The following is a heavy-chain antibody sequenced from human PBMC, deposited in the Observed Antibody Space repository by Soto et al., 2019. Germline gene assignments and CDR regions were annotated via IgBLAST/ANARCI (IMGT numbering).Heavy chain of an antibody. CDR3: ASPGGCGGDCYSGYYYYGMDV. CDR2: IIPIFGTA. D-gene: IGHD2-21*02. CDR1: GGTFSSYA. Sequence: GASVKVSCKASGGTFSSYAISWVRQAPGQGLEWMGGIIPIFGTANYAQKFQGRVTITADKSTSTAYMELSSLRSEDTAVYYCASPGGCGGDCYSGYYYYGMDVRGQGTTVTVSS. V-gene: IGHV1-69*06. J-gene: IGHJ6*02.